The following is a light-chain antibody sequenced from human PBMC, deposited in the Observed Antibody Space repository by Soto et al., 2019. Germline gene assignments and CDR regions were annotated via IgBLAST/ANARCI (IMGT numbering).Light chain of an antibody. J-gene: IGKJ2*01. CDR2: VAF. V-gene: IGKV1-16*02. CDR3: QQYNDFPYT. Sequence: DIQMTQSPSSLSASVGDRVSITCRASQGINNYLAWFQQKPGKAPKSLIYVAFHLHSGVSSKFSGSGSGTDFTLTINNLQPEDSATYYCQQYNDFPYTFGQGTRLEIK. CDR1: QGINNY.